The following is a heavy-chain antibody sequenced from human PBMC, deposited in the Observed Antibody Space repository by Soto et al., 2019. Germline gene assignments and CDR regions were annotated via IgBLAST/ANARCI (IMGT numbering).Heavy chain of an antibody. J-gene: IGHJ4*02. V-gene: IGHV1-69*02. Sequence: QVQLVQSGAEVKKPGSSVKVSCKASGGTFSSYTISWVRQAPGQGLEWMGRSIPILGIANYAQKFQGRVMITADKSTSTAYMEFSSLRSEDTAVYYCASGYDNSPFWGQGTLVTVSS. CDR1: GGTFSSYT. D-gene: IGHD3-22*01. CDR2: SIPILGIA. CDR3: ASGYDNSPF.